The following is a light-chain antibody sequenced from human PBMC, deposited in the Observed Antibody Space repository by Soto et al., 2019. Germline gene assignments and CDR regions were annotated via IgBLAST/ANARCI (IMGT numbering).Light chain of an antibody. J-gene: IGLJ3*02. CDR1: SSDVGGYNY. Sequence: QSALTQPASVSGSPGQSITISCTGTSSDVGGYNYVSWYQQHPGKAPKVMIYEVTKRPSGVPDRFSGSKAGNTASLTVFGLQAEDEANYYCGSFAGPVWVFGGGTKVTVL. V-gene: IGLV2-8*01. CDR2: EVT. CDR3: GSFAGPVWV.